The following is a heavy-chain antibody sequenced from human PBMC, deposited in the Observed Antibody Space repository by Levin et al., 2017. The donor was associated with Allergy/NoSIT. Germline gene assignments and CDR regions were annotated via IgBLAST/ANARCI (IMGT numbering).Heavy chain of an antibody. Sequence: SGPTLVKPTQTLTLTCTFSGFSLSTSGVGVGWIRQPPGKALEWLALIYWDDDKRYSPSLKSRLTITKDTSKNQVVLTMTNMDPVDTATYYCAHRQSWIQLWSRGFDPWGQGTLVTVSS. V-gene: IGHV2-5*02. D-gene: IGHD5-18*01. CDR1: GFSLSTSGVG. CDR2: IYWDDDK. CDR3: AHRQSWIQLWSRGFDP. J-gene: IGHJ5*02.